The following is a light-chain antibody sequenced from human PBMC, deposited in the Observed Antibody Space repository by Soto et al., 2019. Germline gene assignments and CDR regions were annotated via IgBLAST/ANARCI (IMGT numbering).Light chain of an antibody. CDR3: QQYNNWPYT. J-gene: IGKJ2*01. Sequence: EIVMTQSPATLSVSLGERATLSCRASQSVSSNLAWYQQKPRQAPRLPIYGTSTRATSIPARFSGSGSRTEFTLTISSLHSEDFAVYYCQQYNNWPYTFGQGTKLEIK. CDR2: GTS. CDR1: QSVSSN. V-gene: IGKV3-15*01.